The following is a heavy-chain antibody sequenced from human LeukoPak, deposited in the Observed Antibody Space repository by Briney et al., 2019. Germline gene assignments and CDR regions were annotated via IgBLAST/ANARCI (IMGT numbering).Heavy chain of an antibody. V-gene: IGHV1-18*01. CDR1: GYTFTSYG. CDR2: ISADNGNT. D-gene: IGHD1-26*01. J-gene: IGHJ4*02. CDR3: ARNPTINPHFGVYFDF. Sequence: ASVKVSCKASGYTFTSYGINWVRQAPGQGLEWMGWISADNGNTDYAQKFQGRVTMTTDTSTSTAYMELRSLRSDDTAVFYCARNPTINPHFGVYFDFWGQGTLVTVSS.